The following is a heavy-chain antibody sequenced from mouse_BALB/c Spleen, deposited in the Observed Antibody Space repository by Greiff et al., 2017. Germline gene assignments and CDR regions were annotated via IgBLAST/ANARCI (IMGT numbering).Heavy chain of an antibody. Sequence: EVQLQQSGAELVRPGALVKLSCKASGFNIKDYYMHWVKQRPEQGLEWIGWIDPENGNTIYDPKFQGKASITADTSSNTAYLQLSSLTSEDTAVYYCANDGSIYGWFAYWGQGTLVTVSA. D-gene: IGHD1-1*01. CDR1: GFNIKDYY. CDR2: IDPENGNT. J-gene: IGHJ3*01. CDR3: ANDGSIYGWFAY. V-gene: IGHV14-1*02.